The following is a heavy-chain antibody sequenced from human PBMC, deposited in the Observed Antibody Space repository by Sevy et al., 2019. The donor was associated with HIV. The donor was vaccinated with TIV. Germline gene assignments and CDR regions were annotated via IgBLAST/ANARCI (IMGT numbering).Heavy chain of an antibody. CDR3: ARGSGDYGIEGIYYYYMDV. Sequence: SETLSLTCTVSGGSISSYYWSWIRQPPGKGLEWIGYIYYSGSTNYNPSLKSRVTISVDTSKNQFSLKRSSVTAADTAVYYCARGSGDYGIEGIYYYYMDVWGKGTTVTVSS. CDR2: IYYSGST. D-gene: IGHD4-17*01. CDR1: GGSISSYY. V-gene: IGHV4-59*01. J-gene: IGHJ6*03.